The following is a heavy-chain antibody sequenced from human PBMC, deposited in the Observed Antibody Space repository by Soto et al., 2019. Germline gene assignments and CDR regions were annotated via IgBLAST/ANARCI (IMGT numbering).Heavy chain of an antibody. V-gene: IGHV1-18*01. CDR2: ISVFNGYA. D-gene: IGHD1-1*01. CDR1: GYSFYNSG. CDR3: SKNGTSWFAS. J-gene: IGHJ5*01. Sequence: QVQLVQSGPELKKPGASVKVSCKTSGYSFYNSGISWVRQAPGQGLEWMGWISVFNGYAHYAQKFQGRVSMTADTLTSTAYMELRGLSSVDTAMYYCSKNGTSWFASWGQGTPVTVSS.